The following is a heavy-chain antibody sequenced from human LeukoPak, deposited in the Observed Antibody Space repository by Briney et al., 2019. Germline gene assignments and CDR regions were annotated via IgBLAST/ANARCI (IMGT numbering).Heavy chain of an antibody. CDR1: GFTVSSNY. Sequence: PGGSLRLSCAASGFTVSSNYMSWVRQAPGKGLEWVSVIYSGGSTNYADSVEGRFTISRHNSKNTLYLQMNSLRAEDTAVYYCARGVRRRYSSSDYYYYMDVWGKGTTVTVSS. J-gene: IGHJ6*03. D-gene: IGHD6-6*01. CDR2: IYSGGST. CDR3: ARGVRRRYSSSDYYYYMDV. V-gene: IGHV3-53*04.